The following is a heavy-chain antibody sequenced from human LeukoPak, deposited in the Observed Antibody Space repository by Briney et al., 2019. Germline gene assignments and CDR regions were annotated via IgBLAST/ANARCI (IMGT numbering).Heavy chain of an antibody. CDR2: IYYSGST. Sequence: PSETLSLTCTVSGGSISSSSYYWGWIRQPPGKGLEWIGSIYYSGSTYYNPSLKSRVTISVDTSKNQFSLKLSSVTAADTAVYYCARDPDIVVVVAATGFDYWGQGTLVTVSS. V-gene: IGHV4-39*07. CDR3: ARDPDIVVVVAATGFDY. D-gene: IGHD2-15*01. J-gene: IGHJ4*02. CDR1: GGSISSSSYY.